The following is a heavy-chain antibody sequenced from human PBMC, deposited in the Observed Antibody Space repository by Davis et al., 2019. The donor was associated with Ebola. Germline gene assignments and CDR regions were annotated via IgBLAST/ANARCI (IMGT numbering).Heavy chain of an antibody. Sequence: AASVKVSCKASGYTFTSYDINWVRQATGQGLEWMGWMNPNSGGTNYAQKFQGWVTMTRDTSISTAYMELSRLRSDDTAVYYCARERGWYENYYYGMDVWDQGTTVTVSS. J-gene: IGHJ6*02. CDR2: MNPNSGGT. D-gene: IGHD6-19*01. CDR1: GYTFTSYD. CDR3: ARERGWYENYYYGMDV. V-gene: IGHV1-2*04.